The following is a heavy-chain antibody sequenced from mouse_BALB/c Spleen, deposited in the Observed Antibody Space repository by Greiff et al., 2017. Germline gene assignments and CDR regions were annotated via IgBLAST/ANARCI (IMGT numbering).Heavy chain of an antibody. CDR3: ARGGRSYAMDY. Sequence: EVKLMESGAELVRPGALVKLSCKASGFNIKDYYMHWVKQRPEQGLEWIGWIDPENGNTIYDPKFQGKASITADTSSNTAYLQLSSLTSEDTAVYYCARGGRSYAMDYWGQGTSVTVSS. V-gene: IGHV14-1*02. CDR1: GFNIKDYY. J-gene: IGHJ4*01. CDR2: IDPENGNT. D-gene: IGHD1-1*01.